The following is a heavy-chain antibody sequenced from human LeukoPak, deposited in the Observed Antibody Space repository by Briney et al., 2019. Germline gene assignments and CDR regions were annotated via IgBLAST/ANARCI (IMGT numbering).Heavy chain of an antibody. J-gene: IGHJ4*02. CDR2: ISYDGSNK. Sequence: GGSLRLSCAASGFTFSSYGMHWVRQAPGKGPEWVAVISYDGSNKYYADSVKGRFTISRDNSKNTLYLQMDSLRADDTAVYYCAKGSIFGGPARLYYFDYWGQGTLVTGSS. D-gene: IGHD3-3*01. CDR3: AKGSIFGGPARLYYFDY. CDR1: GFTFSSYG. V-gene: IGHV3-30*18.